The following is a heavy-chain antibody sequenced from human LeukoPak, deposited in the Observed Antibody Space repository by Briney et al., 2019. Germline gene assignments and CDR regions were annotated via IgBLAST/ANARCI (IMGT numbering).Heavy chain of an antibody. CDR3: ARGRGGSYSAFDY. D-gene: IGHD1-26*01. V-gene: IGHV3-53*01. CDR1: GFIVSSNY. CDR2: IYSGGST. J-gene: IGHJ4*02. Sequence: GGSLRLSCAVSGFIVSSNYMNWVRQAPGKGLEWVSVIYSGGSTYYPDSVKGRFTISRDNSKNTLYLQMDSLRAEDTAVYYCARGRGGSYSAFDYWGQGTLVTVSS.